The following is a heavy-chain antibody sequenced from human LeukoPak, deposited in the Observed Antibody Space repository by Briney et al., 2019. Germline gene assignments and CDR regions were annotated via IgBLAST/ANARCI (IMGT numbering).Heavy chain of an antibody. CDR1: GFTFQTFG. D-gene: IGHD3-22*01. CDR3: AKDSSDSSGYLSSYYFDY. V-gene: IGHV3-30*18. Sequence: PGGSLRLSCAVSGFTFQTFGMHWVRQTPGKGLEWVALISFDGSYKYYTDSVKGRFTISRDNSKNSLYLQMNSLRGEDTAVYYCAKDSSDSSGYLSSYYFDYWGQGTLVTVSS. J-gene: IGHJ4*02. CDR2: ISFDGSYK.